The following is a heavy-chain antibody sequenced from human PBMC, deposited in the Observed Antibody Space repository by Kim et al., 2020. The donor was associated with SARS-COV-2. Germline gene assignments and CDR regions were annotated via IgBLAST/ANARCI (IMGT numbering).Heavy chain of an antibody. CDR2: IYYSGST. V-gene: IGHV4-39*01. CDR1: GGSISSSSYY. Sequence: SETLSLTCTVSGGSISSSSYYWGWIRQPPGKGLEWIGSIYYSGSTYSNPSLKSRVTISVDTSKNQFSLKLSSVTAADTAVYYGARHEIAFWGDYLFRSFEPSGQGTLVSVSS. D-gene: IGHD4-17*01. J-gene: IGHJ5*02. CDR3: ARHEIAFWGDYLFRSFEP.